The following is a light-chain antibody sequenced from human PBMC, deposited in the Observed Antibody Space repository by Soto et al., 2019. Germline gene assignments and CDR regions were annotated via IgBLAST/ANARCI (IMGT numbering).Light chain of an antibody. V-gene: IGLV2-14*03. CDR3: SSYTGSNSLVYV. CDR1: SSDVGRYNF. J-gene: IGLJ1*01. Sequence: QSALAQPASVSGSPGQSISISCTGTSSDVGRYNFVSWYQQRPGKAPKLIIYDVANRPSGVSTRFSGSKSGNKSSLTSSGLQSEDEADYDCSSYTGSNSLVYVLGTGTEVTVL. CDR2: DVA.